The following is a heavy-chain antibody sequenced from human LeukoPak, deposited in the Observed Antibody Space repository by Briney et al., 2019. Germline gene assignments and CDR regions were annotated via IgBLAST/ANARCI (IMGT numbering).Heavy chain of an antibody. V-gene: IGHV5-51*01. Sequence: GESLKISCKGSGYSFTNYWIGWARQMPGKGLEWMGIIYPGDSDTRYSPSFQGQVTISADKSISTAYLQWSSLKASDTAIYYCGRLDSSAYYFDYWGQGTLVTVSS. CDR1: GYSFTNYW. D-gene: IGHD3-22*01. CDR3: GRLDSSAYYFDY. J-gene: IGHJ4*02. CDR2: IYPGDSDT.